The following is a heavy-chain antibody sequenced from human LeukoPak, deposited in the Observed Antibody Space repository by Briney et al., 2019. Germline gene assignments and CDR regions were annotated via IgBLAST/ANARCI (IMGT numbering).Heavy chain of an antibody. CDR1: GFTVSSNY. Sequence: GGSLRLSCAASGFTVSSNYMTWVRQAPGKGLEWVSVIYSGGSTYHADSVKGRFSISRDNSKNTLYLQMNKLRAEDTAVYYCARGRWTMSGLDFDYWGQGTLVTVSS. J-gene: IGHJ4*02. CDR2: IYSGGST. D-gene: IGHD3-22*01. V-gene: IGHV3-66*01. CDR3: ARGRWTMSGLDFDY.